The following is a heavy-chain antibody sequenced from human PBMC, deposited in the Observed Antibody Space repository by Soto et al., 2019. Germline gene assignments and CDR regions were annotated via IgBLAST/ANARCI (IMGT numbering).Heavy chain of an antibody. V-gene: IGHV4-39*01. CDR1: GGSISSSSYH. CDR2: IYYSGST. CDR3: ARRLYYDSSGFEGGGMDV. J-gene: IGHJ6*02. D-gene: IGHD3-22*01. Sequence: QLALQESGPGLGKPSETLSLTCTVSGGSISSSSYHRGWIRQPPGKGLGWIGSIYYSGSTYYNPSLKSRVTISVATSKNQFSLKLSSVTAADTAVYYCARRLYYDSSGFEGGGMDVWGQGTTVTVSS.